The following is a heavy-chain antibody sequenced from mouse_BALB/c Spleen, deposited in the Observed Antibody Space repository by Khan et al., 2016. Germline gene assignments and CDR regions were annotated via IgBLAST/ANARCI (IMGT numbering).Heavy chain of an antibody. CDR2: IRSKANNHAT. Sequence: EVQFLESGGGLVQPGGSMKISCDASGFTFSDAWMDWVRQSPEKGLEWVAEIRSKANNHATYYAESVKGRFTISRDASNSSVYINMHILRAEDTGIYDWTRSNYFDYCCQSTILAFSS. V-gene: IGHV6-6*01. CDR1: GFTFSDAW. CDR3: TRSNYFDY. J-gene: IGHJ2*01.